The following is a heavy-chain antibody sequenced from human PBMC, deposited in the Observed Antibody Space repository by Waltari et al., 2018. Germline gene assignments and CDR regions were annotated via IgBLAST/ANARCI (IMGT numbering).Heavy chain of an antibody. J-gene: IGHJ4*02. CDR2: VHPDDDER. CDR3: ATMSGVDFGDPHDY. D-gene: IGHD2-21*02. CDR1: GYTFTEYY. Sequence: EVQLVQSGAAVKKPVTTVKISCQVSGYTFTEYYMPWVRQAPGKGLEWMGLVHPDDDERLYAEKFQGRVTMTADTSTDTAYMDLSSLRTEDTAVYYCATMSGVDFGDPHDYWGQGTLVIVSS. V-gene: IGHV1-69-2*01.